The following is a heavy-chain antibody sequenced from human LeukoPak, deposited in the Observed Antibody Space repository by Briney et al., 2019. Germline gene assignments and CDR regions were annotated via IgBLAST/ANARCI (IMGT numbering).Heavy chain of an antibody. V-gene: IGHV4-34*01. CDR3: ARAIWSGYYTGMGY. J-gene: IGHJ4*02. D-gene: IGHD3-3*01. Sequence: SETLSLTCAVYGGSFSGYYWSWVRQSPGKGLEWIGEINHSETTNYNPSLKSRVTISVDTSKNQFSLKLSSVTAADTAVYYCARAIWSGYYTGMGYWGQGTLVTVSS. CDR2: INHSETT. CDR1: GGSFSGYY.